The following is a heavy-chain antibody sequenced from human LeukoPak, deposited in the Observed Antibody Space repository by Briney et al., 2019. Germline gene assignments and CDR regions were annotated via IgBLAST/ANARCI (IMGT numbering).Heavy chain of an antibody. Sequence: SETLSLTCTVSGASISSDYWSWIRQTPGKALGNIGCIFPSGSSNYTPSLKSRAAILVDTSKNQFSLKLTSGTAADTAVYFCARGRRDGYNFYWYFDLWGRGTLVTVSS. CDR2: IFPSGSS. V-gene: IGHV4-4*09. CDR3: ARGRRDGYNFYWYFDL. CDR1: GASISSDY. D-gene: IGHD5-24*01. J-gene: IGHJ2*01.